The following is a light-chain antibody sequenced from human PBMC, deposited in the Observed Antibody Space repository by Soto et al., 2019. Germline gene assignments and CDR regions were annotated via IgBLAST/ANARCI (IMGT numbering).Light chain of an antibody. Sequence: EIVLTQSPVTLSLSPGDTATLSCRASQSVIRYVAWYQQKPGQAPRLLIYDATIRASGIPARFSGSGSGTDFSLTISSIEPEDFAVYYCQQRYHWPPLTFGGGTKVEVK. CDR1: QSVIRY. J-gene: IGKJ4*01. CDR3: QQRYHWPPLT. CDR2: DAT. V-gene: IGKV3-11*01.